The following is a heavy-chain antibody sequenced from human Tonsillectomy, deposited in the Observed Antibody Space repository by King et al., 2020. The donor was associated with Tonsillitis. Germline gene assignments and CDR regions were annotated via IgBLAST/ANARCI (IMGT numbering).Heavy chain of an antibody. CDR3: AKEGNWNPSSMGGFDI. V-gene: IGHV3-30*18. CDR1: AFTFSSYG. Sequence: VQLVESGGGVVQPGRSLRLSCAASAFTFSSYGMHWVRQGPGKGLEWVAVVSYDGSNKYYADSVKGRFTISRDNSKNTLYLQMNSLRAEDTAVYHCAKEGNWNPSSMGGFDIWGQGTMVTVSS. J-gene: IGHJ3*02. D-gene: IGHD2/OR15-2a*01. CDR2: VSYDGSNK.